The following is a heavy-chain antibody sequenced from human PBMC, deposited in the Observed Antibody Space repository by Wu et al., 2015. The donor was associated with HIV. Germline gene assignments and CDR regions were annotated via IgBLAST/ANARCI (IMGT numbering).Heavy chain of an antibody. D-gene: IGHD3-22*01. CDR3: ARARDSSDWGFLY. CDR2: IVPILGVP. CDR1: GANFQKYT. V-gene: IGHV1-69*12. Sequence: QVQLVQSGAEVKKPGSSVRVSCKASGANFQKYTINWARQAPGQGLEWVGGIVPILGVPDYAEKFQGRVTFTADESTRTVYMEMHILTSEDTAVYYCARARDSSDWGFLYWGQGTLVTVSS. J-gene: IGHJ4*02.